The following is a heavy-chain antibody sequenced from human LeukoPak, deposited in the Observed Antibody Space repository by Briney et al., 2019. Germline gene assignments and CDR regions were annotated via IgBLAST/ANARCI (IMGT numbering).Heavy chain of an antibody. J-gene: IGHJ3*02. CDR2: IKQDGSEK. V-gene: IGHV3-7*01. CDR1: GFTFSSYW. D-gene: IGHD4-11*01. Sequence: GGSLRLSCAASGFTFSSYWMSWVRQAPGKGLEWVANIKQDGSEKYYVDSVKGRLTISRDNAKNSLYLQMNSLRAEDTAVYYCARVTVTGAFDIWGQGTMVTVSS. CDR3: ARVTVTGAFDI.